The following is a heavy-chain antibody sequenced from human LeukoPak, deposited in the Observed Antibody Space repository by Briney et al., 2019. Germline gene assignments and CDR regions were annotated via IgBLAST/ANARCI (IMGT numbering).Heavy chain of an antibody. J-gene: IGHJ3*01. CDR2: VTSSRYI. Sequence: GGSLRLSCAASGFTVSSSHMYWVRQAPGKGLEWVSSVTSSRYIYYADSVKGRFTISRDDANNLVFLQMHSLRAEDTAIYYCTRDQFFDYDNDDAFDVWGQGTKVIVSS. CDR1: GFTVSSSH. V-gene: IGHV3-21*04. D-gene: IGHD3-22*01. CDR3: TRDQFFDYDNDDAFDV.